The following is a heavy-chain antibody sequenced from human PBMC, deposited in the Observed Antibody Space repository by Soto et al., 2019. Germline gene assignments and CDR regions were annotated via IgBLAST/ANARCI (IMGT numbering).Heavy chain of an antibody. CDR1: GDSVSTNIAA. Sequence: SQTLSLTCAISGDSVSTNIAAWSWIRQSPSRGLELLGRTLYRSSKWYNEYAVSVKSRMTINPDTSKNQFSLQLNSVTPEDTAVYYCARDAAPTLNYPHGMDVWGQGTAVTVSS. V-gene: IGHV6-1*01. CDR3: ARDAAPTLNYPHGMDV. CDR2: TLYRSSKWYN. D-gene: IGHD1-7*01. J-gene: IGHJ6*02.